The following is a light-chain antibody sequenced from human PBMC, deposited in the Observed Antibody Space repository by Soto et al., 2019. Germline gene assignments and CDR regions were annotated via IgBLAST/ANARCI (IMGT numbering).Light chain of an antibody. CDR2: EVS. CDR1: SSDVGGYNC. V-gene: IGLV2-8*01. J-gene: IGLJ2*01. Sequence: QSALTQPPSASGFPGQSVTISCTGTSSDVGGYNCVSWYQQHPGKAPKLMIYEVSKRPSGVPDRFSGSKSGNMASLTVSGLQAEDEADYYCSSYAGSNIPVVFGGGTKLTVL. CDR3: SSYAGSNIPVV.